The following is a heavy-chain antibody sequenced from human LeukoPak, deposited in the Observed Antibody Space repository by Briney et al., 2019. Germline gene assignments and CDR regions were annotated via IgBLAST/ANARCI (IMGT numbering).Heavy chain of an antibody. CDR2: VYFDGGT. V-gene: IGHV4-39*07. D-gene: IGHD3-16*01. CDR1: GGSVTSGIYP. Sequence: PSETLSLTCSVSGGSVTSGIYPWGWIRQPPGKGLEWIGSVYFDGGTHYNPSLQSRVTVSIDTSKNQFSLRLSSVTAADTALYYCARDHYYDGRGRFDPWGLGTLVTVSS. J-gene: IGHJ5*02. CDR3: ARDHYYDGRGRFDP.